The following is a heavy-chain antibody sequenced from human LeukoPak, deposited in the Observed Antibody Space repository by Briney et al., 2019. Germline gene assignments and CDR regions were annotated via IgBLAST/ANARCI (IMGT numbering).Heavy chain of an antibody. CDR2: ISGSGGST. CDR3: ARPEYDFWSGYWYYFDY. D-gene: IGHD3-3*01. Sequence: GSLRLSCAASGFTFSSYAMSWVRQAPGKGLEWVSAISGSGGSTYYADSVKGRFTISRDNSKNTLYLQMNSLRAEDTAVYYCARPEYDFWSGYWYYFDYWGQGTLVTVSS. J-gene: IGHJ4*02. CDR1: GFTFSSYA. V-gene: IGHV3-23*01.